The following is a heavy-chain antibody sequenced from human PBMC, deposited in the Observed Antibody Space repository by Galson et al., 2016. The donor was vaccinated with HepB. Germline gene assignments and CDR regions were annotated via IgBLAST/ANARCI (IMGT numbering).Heavy chain of an antibody. J-gene: IGHJ4*02. CDR3: AKDGRLYGSSASCHVHFHY. V-gene: IGHV3-30*18. Sequence: SLRLSCAASGFTFSSYGMHWVRQAPGKGLEWVAFISYDGSNKKYADSVKGRFTISRDNSKKTLYLQMNSLRAEDTAVYYCAKDGRLYGSSASCHVHFHYWGQGTLVTVSP. CDR1: GFTFSSYG. CDR2: ISYDGSNK. D-gene: IGHD2-2*01.